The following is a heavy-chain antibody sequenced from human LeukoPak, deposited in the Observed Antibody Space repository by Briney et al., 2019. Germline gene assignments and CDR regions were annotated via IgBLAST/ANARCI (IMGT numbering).Heavy chain of an antibody. Sequence: GGSLRLSCAASGFTFSSYEMNWVRPAPGKGLKGVSYTSSSGSTIYYADSVKGRFTISRDNAKNSLYLQMNSLRAEDTAVYYCARGVYDSSGYYFFDYWGQGTLVTVSS. D-gene: IGHD3-22*01. CDR1: GFTFSSYE. J-gene: IGHJ4*02. V-gene: IGHV3-48*03. CDR3: ARGVYDSSGYYFFDY. CDR2: TSSSGSTI.